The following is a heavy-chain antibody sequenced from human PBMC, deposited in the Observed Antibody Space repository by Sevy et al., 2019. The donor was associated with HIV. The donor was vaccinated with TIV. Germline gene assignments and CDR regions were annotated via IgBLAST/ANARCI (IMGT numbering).Heavy chain of an antibody. D-gene: IGHD5-12*01. CDR3: ARLDSGYDSGGFYYYYYMDV. CDR2: IYTSGST. J-gene: IGHJ6*03. V-gene: IGHV4-61*02. Sequence: SETLSLTCTVSGGSISSGSYYWSWIRQPAGKGLEWIGRIYTSGSTNYNPSLKSRVTISVDTSKNQFSLKLSSVTAADTAVYYCARLDSGYDSGGFYYYYYMDVWGKGTTVTVSS. CDR1: GGSISSGSYY.